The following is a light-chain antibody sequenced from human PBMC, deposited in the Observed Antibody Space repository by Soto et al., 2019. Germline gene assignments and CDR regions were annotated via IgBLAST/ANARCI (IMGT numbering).Light chain of an antibody. Sequence: DIVMTQTPLSSPVTLGQPASISCRSSQSLVHSDGSTYLSWLHQRPGQPPILLIYKTSIRFSGVPDRFSGSGAGTDFTLSISRVEAEDVGIYYCMQASQFPFTFGPGTTVDIK. J-gene: IGKJ3*01. CDR2: KTS. CDR3: MQASQFPFT. CDR1: QSLVHSDGSTY. V-gene: IGKV2-24*01.